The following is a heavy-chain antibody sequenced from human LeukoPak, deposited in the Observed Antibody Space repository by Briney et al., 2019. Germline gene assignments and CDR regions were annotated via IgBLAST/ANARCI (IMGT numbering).Heavy chain of an antibody. V-gene: IGHV3-23*01. J-gene: IGHJ6*02. CDR1: GFTFSSYA. D-gene: IGHD6-13*01. CDR2: ISGSGGST. Sequence: PGGSLRLSCAASGFTFSSYAMSWVRQAPGKGLEWVSAISGSGGSTYYADSVKGRFTISRDNSKNTLYLQMNSLRAEDTAVYYCARDLGEQLVRDYYYGMDVWGQGTTVTVSS. CDR3: ARDLGEQLVRDYYYGMDV.